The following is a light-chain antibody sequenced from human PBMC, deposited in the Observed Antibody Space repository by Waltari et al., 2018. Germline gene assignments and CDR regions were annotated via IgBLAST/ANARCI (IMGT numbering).Light chain of an antibody. CDR2: KDN. Sequence: SYELTQPSSMSVSPGQTARLTCPGNLLEKQYGYWYQQKPGQAPILVIFKDNERPSGIPERFSGSSSGTTVTLTISGVQAEDEADYYCQSADSSGPSVVFGGGTKLT. V-gene: IGLV3-25*03. J-gene: IGLJ2*01. CDR3: QSADSSGPSVV. CDR1: LLEKQY.